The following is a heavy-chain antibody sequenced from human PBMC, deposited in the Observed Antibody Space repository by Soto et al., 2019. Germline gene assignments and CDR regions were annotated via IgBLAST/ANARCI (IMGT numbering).Heavy chain of an antibody. V-gene: IGHV1-69*01. CDR2: IIPIFGTA. Sequence: QVQLVQSGAEVKKPGSSVKVSCKASGGTFSSYAISWVRQAPGQGLEWMGGIIPIFGTANYAQKFQGRVTITADESTSTAYMELSSLRSEDTAVYYCARVAKGRNTATDAFDIWGQGTMVTVSS. D-gene: IGHD1-1*01. CDR1: GGTFSSYA. CDR3: ARVAKGRNTATDAFDI. J-gene: IGHJ3*02.